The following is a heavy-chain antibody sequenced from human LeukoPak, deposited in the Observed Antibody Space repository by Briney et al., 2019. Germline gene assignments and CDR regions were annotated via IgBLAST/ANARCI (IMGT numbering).Heavy chain of an antibody. Sequence: RTGGTLRLSCAASGFTFSTCGMSWVRQAPGKGLEWVSALSDSGGSTFYADSVKGRFTISRDNSKNTLYLQMNRLRAEDTAVYYCAKFLAAGYYYYYYMDVWGKGTTVTISS. J-gene: IGHJ6*03. CDR1: GFTFSTCG. D-gene: IGHD6-25*01. V-gene: IGHV3-23*01. CDR2: LSDSGGST. CDR3: AKFLAAGYYYYYYMDV.